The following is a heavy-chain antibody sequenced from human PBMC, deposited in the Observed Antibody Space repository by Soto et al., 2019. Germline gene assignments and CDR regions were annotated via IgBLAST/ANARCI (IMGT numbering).Heavy chain of an antibody. J-gene: IGHJ5*02. CDR3: ARGPRIAARRGTLSFDP. V-gene: IGHV1-2*04. CDR2: INPNSGGT. D-gene: IGHD6-6*01. CDR1: GYTFTGYY. Sequence: ASVKVSCKASGYTFTGYYMHWVRQAPGQGLEWMGWINPNSGGTNYAQKLQGWVTMTRDTSISTAYMELSRLRSDDTAVYYWARGPRIAARRGTLSFDPWGQGTLVTVSS.